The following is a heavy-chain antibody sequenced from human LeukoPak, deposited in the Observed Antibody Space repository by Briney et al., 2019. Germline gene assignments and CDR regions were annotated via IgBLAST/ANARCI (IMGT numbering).Heavy chain of an antibody. V-gene: IGHV1-3*01. CDR1: GYTFTSYA. CDR2: INAGNGNT. D-gene: IGHD5-18*01. J-gene: IGHJ4*02. CDR3: ARGMPHTAMVPFDY. Sequence: ASVKVSCKASGYTFTSYAMHWVRQAPGQRLEWMGWINAGNGNTKYSQKFQGRATITRDTSAGTAYMELSSLRSEDTAVYYCARGMPHTAMVPFDYWGQGTLVTVSS.